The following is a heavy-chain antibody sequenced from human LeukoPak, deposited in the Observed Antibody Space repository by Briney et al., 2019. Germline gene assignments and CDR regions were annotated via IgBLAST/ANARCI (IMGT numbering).Heavy chain of an antibody. D-gene: IGHD4-11*01. CDR3: AKAGATVTTKTEFDY. J-gene: IGHJ4*02. V-gene: IGHV3-9*01. CDR1: GFTFDDYA. Sequence: GGSLRLSSAASGFTFDDYAMFWVRQTPGKGLEWVSGISWDSGTIDYADAVKGRFTISRDNAKNSLYLQMNSLRAEDTALYYCAKAGATVTTKTEFDYWGQGTLVTVSS. CDR2: ISWDSGTI.